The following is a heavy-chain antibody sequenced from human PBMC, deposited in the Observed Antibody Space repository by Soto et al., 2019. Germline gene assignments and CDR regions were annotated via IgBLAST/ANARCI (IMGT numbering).Heavy chain of an antibody. CDR3: ARDEYSFRYGMGF. J-gene: IGHJ6*02. CDR2: IGTAGDT. CDR1: GFTFSSYD. V-gene: IGHV3-13*01. Sequence: EVQLVESGGGLVQPGGSLRLSCAASGFTFSSYDMHWVRQATGKGLEWVSAIGTAGDTYYPGSVKGRFTISRQNAKNSLCLQRNSSRAEDTAAYYCARDEYSFRYGMGFWGHGTTVIVSS. D-gene: IGHD5-18*01.